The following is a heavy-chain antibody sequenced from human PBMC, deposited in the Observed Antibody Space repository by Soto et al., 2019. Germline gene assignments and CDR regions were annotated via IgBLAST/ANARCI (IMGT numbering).Heavy chain of an antibody. CDR1: GYIFTNYW. D-gene: IGHD1-7*01. CDR3: ARHITGTTLYYYYYGMDV. CDR2: IYPGDSDT. J-gene: IGHJ6*02. Sequence: GESLKISCQGSGYIFTNYWIGWVRQMPGKGLEWMGIIYPGDSDTRYSPSFQGQVTISADKSISTAYLQWSSLKASDTAMYYCARHITGTTLYYYYYGMDVWGQGTTVTVSS. V-gene: IGHV5-51*01.